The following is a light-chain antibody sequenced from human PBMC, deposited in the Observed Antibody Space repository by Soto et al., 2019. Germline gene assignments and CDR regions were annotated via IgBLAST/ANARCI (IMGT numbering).Light chain of an antibody. J-gene: IGLJ2*01. V-gene: IGLV2-14*03. CDR1: SSDVGGYNY. CDR3: SSYTSSSTLG. CDR2: DVS. Sequence: QSVLTQPASVSGSPGQSITISCTGTSSDVGGYNYVTWYQHHPGKAPKLMIYDVSNRPSGVSNRFSGSKSGNTASLTISGLQAEDEADYYCSSYTSSSTLGFGGGTKLTVL.